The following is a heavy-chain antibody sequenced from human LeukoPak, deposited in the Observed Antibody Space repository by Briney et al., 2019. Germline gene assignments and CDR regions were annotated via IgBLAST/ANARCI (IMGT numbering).Heavy chain of an antibody. D-gene: IGHD3-10*01. CDR2: INPNSGGT. V-gene: IGHV1-2*02. J-gene: IGHJ4*02. CDR1: GYTFTYYY. CDR3: ARDLDYGSGSFSN. Sequence: ASVKVSCKASGYTFTYYYMHWVRQAPGQGLEWMGWINPNSGGTTYAQKFQGRVTMTTDTSISTAYLELNGLRSDDTAVYYCARDLDYGSGSFSNWGQGAIVTVSS.